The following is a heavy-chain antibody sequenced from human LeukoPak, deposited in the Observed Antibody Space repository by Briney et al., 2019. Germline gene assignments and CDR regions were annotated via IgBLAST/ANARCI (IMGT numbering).Heavy chain of an antibody. V-gene: IGHV4-61*02. CDR1: GGSISSGSYY. CDR3: ARHRQGGIYSSSWYGFDY. CDR2: VFTSGST. Sequence: SETLSLTCIVSGGSISSGSYYWSWIRQPAGKGLEWIGRVFTSGSTDYNPSFKSRVTISVDTSKNQFSLKLSSVTAADTAVYYCARHRQGGIYSSSWYGFDYWGQGTLVTVSS. D-gene: IGHD6-13*01. J-gene: IGHJ4*02.